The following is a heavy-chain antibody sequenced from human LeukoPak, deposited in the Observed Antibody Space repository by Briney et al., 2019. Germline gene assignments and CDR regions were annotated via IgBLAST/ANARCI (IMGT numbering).Heavy chain of an antibody. D-gene: IGHD6-19*01. CDR1: GGSFSGYY. CDR3: ARTGPPQWLIDY. CDR2: INHSGST. V-gene: IGHV4-34*01. Sequence: SETLSLACAVYGGSFSGYYWSWLRQPPGKGLEWIGEINHSGSTNYNPSLKSRVTISVDTSKNQFSLKLSSVTAADTAVYYCARTGPPQWLIDYWGQGTLVTVSS. J-gene: IGHJ4*02.